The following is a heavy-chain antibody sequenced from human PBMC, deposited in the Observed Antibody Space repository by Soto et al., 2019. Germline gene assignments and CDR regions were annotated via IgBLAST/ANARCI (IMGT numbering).Heavy chain of an antibody. V-gene: IGHV3-48*02. J-gene: IGHJ4*02. Sequence: PGGSLRLSCAASGFTFSSYSMNWVRQAPGKGLEWVSYISSSSSTIYYADSVKGRFTISRDNAKNSLYLQMNSLRDEDTAVYYCARRVGAGYYYDSSGYWYFDYWGQGTLVTVS. CDR2: ISSSSSTI. D-gene: IGHD3-22*01. CDR3: ARRVGAGYYYDSSGYWYFDY. CDR1: GFTFSSYS.